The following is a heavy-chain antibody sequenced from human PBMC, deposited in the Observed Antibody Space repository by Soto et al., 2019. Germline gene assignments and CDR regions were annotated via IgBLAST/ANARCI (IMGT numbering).Heavy chain of an antibody. CDR1: GGSISSSSYY. CDR2: IYYSGST. V-gene: IGHV4-39*01. D-gene: IGHD3-10*01. Sequence: QLQLQESGPGLVKPSETLCLTCTVSGGSISSSSYYWGWIRQPPGKGLEWIGSIYYSGSTYYNPSLKSRVTISVDTSKNQFSLKLSSVTAADTAVYYCARYPPYGSGSYYNSPEAGMDVWGQGTTVTVSS. J-gene: IGHJ6*02. CDR3: ARYPPYGSGSYYNSPEAGMDV.